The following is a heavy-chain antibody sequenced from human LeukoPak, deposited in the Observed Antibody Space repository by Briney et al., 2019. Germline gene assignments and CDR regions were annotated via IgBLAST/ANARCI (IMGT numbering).Heavy chain of an antibody. Sequence: GGSLRLSCAASGFTFSSYSMSWVRQAPGKGLEWVSSISGSSSYIYYADSVKGRFTISRDNAKNSLYLQMNSLRVEDTAVYHRARGAGSSWYFYFDYWGQGTLVTVSS. D-gene: IGHD6-13*01. CDR3: ARGAGSSWYFYFDY. CDR2: ISGSSSYI. V-gene: IGHV3-21*04. CDR1: GFTFSSYS. J-gene: IGHJ4*02.